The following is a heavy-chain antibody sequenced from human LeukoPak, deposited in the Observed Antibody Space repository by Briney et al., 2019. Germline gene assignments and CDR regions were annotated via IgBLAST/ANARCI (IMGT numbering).Heavy chain of an antibody. CDR2: IKTRSEGETT. Sequence: GGSLRLSCVASGFTFSDAWMSWVRQAPGKGLEWIARIKTRSEGETTDYVTSVEGRFTISRDDSENTLYLQMNSLKTEDTAVYYCATSRVGYWGQGTLVAVSS. V-gene: IGHV3-15*01. CDR1: GFTFSDAW. CDR3: ATSRVGY. J-gene: IGHJ4*02. D-gene: IGHD1-26*01.